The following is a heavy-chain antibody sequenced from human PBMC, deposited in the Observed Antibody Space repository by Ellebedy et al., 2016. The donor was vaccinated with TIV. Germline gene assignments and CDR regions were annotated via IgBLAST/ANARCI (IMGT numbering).Heavy chain of an antibody. Sequence: GGSLRLSCAASAFSFSSYWMTWVRQAPGKGLEWVANIRQDGSEKYYVDSVTGRFTISRDNAKNSLYLQMNSLRAEDTAVYYCATDGSYGDYLSPTHAFVMWGQGTLVTASA. CDR1: AFSFSSYW. D-gene: IGHD4-17*01. V-gene: IGHV3-7*01. CDR3: ATDGSYGDYLSPTHAFVM. J-gene: IGHJ3*02. CDR2: IRQDGSEK.